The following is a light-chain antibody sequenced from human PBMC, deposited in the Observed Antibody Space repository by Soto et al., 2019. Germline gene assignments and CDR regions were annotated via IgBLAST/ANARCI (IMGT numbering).Light chain of an antibody. Sequence: EIVMTQSPATLSVSPGERVTLSCRAVQSVSTNLASYQHKPRQAPRRLIYCASTSATGISARCSGGGSCTEFTLTISTLQSEDYAVYYCQQYEKWPPSITFGQGTRLEIK. CDR1: QSVSTN. V-gene: IGKV3-15*01. CDR3: QQYEKWPPSIT. J-gene: IGKJ5*01. CDR2: CAS.